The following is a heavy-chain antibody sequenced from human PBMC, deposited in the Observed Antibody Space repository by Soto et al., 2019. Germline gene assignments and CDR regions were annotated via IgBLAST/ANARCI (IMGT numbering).Heavy chain of an antibody. CDR2: IIPIFGTA. D-gene: IGHD3-22*01. CDR1: GYTFTSYD. Sequence: SVKVSCKASGYTFTSYDINWVRQAPGQGLEWMGGIIPIFGTANYAQKFQGRVTITADESTSTAYMELSSLRSEDTAVYYCAIGSGYGFDYWGQGTLVTVSS. J-gene: IGHJ4*02. V-gene: IGHV1-69*13. CDR3: AIGSGYGFDY.